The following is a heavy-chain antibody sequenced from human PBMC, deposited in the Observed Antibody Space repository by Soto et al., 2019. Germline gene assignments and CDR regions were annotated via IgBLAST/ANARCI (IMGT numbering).Heavy chain of an antibody. Sequence: LRLSCATSGFTFSSYAMHWVRQAPGKGLEWVAVISYDGSNKYYADSVKGRFTISRDNSKNTLYLQMNSLRAEDTAVYYCAKSPHIVLMVYAPYSWGQGTLVTVSS. CDR2: ISYDGSNK. CDR1: GFTFSSYA. CDR3: AKSPHIVLMVYAPYS. J-gene: IGHJ4*02. V-gene: IGHV3-30-3*02. D-gene: IGHD2-8*01.